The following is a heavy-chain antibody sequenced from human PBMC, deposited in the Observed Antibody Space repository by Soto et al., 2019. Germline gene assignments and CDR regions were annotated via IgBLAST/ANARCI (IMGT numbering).Heavy chain of an antibody. Sequence: SETLSLTCTVSGGSISSYYCSWIRQPPWKGLEWIGYIYYSGSTSYNPSLKSRVTISVDTSKNQFSLKLSSVTAADTAVYYCARVLPAGGAFDICGQGTMVTVSS. CDR2: IYYSGST. CDR1: GGSISSYY. CDR3: ARVLPAGGAFDI. V-gene: IGHV4-59*01. J-gene: IGHJ3*02. D-gene: IGHD3-16*01.